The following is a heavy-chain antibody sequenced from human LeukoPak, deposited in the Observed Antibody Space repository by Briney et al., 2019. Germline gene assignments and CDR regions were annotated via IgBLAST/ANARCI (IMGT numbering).Heavy chain of an antibody. D-gene: IGHD6-13*01. V-gene: IGHV4-34*12. CDR1: GGSLTADY. CDR2: VINSGSA. J-gene: IGHJ4*02. Sequence: SSETLSLTCAHHGGSLTADYASSVRQPPGKGLEWIGEVINSGSANYNPSLKSRVTISVDTSKNQFFLKLRSLKAADTAVNTCASLAAAGTPSYSWGQGTLVTVSS. CDR3: ASLAAAGTPSYS.